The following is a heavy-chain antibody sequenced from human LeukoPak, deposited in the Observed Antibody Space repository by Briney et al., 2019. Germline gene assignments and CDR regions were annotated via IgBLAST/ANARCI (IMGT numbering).Heavy chain of an antibody. CDR3: AITTSPYWCFDL. V-gene: IGHV4-59*08. CDR1: GASISSHY. D-gene: IGHD2-2*01. Sequence: EPSETLSLTCTVSGASISSHYWNWIRQPPGKGLEWIGRVHYSGSTNYNPSLQSRVTMSVDTSENQFSLRLTSVTAADTAVYYCAITTSPYWCFDLWGRGTLVTVSS. J-gene: IGHJ2*01. CDR2: VHYSGST.